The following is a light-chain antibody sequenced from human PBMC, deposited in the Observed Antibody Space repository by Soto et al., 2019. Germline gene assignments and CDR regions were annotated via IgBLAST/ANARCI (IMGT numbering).Light chain of an antibody. CDR3: ETWDSNPGV. J-gene: IGLJ1*01. CDR1: SGHSSYI. CDR2: LEGSGSY. V-gene: IGLV4-60*03. Sequence: QSVLTQSSSASASLGSSVKLTCTLSSGHSSYIIAWHQQQPGKAPRYLMKLEGSGSYNKGSGVPDRFSGSSSGADRYLTISTLQSEDEADYYCETWDSNPGVFGTGTKVTVL.